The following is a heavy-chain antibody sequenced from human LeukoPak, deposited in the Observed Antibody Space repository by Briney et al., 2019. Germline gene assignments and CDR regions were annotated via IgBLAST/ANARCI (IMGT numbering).Heavy chain of an antibody. V-gene: IGHV3-23*01. Sequence: GGSLRLSCAASGFTFSSYAMSWVRQAPGEGLEWVSAISGSGGSTYYADSVKGRFTISRDNPKNTLYLQMNSLRAEDTAVYYCAKSRITMVRGVITNFDYWGQGTLVTVSS. J-gene: IGHJ4*02. CDR3: AKSRITMVRGVITNFDY. CDR2: ISGSGGST. CDR1: GFTFSSYA. D-gene: IGHD3-10*01.